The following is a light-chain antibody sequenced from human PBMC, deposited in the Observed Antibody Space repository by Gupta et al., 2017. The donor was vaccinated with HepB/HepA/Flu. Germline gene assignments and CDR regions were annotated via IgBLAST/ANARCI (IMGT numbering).Light chain of an antibody. CDR1: QSIRNY. Sequence: DIQMTQSPSSLPASVGDRVTITCRASQSIRNYLNWYQQKPGKAPKLLIYTASSLQSGVPTRFSGSGSGTDFTLTISSLQPKDFASYFCQQNDSFPFTFGQGTKLEIK. CDR2: TAS. J-gene: IGKJ2*01. CDR3: QQNDSFPFT. V-gene: IGKV1-39*01.